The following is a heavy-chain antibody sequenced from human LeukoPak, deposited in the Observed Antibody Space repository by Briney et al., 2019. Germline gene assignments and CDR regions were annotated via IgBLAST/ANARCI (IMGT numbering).Heavy chain of an antibody. D-gene: IGHD3-22*01. Sequence: GGSLRLSCAASGFTFSSYGMHWVRQAPGKGLEWVAVIWYDGSNKYYADSVKGRFTISRDNSKNTLYLQMNSLRDEDTAVYYCARARPWDSSRSYYFGMDVWGHGTTVTVSS. J-gene: IGHJ6*02. CDR3: ARARPWDSSRSYYFGMDV. V-gene: IGHV3-33*01. CDR2: IWYDGSNK. CDR1: GFTFSSYG.